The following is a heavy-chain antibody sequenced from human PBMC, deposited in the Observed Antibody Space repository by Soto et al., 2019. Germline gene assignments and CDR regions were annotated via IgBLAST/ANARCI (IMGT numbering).Heavy chain of an antibody. V-gene: IGHV1-18*04. CDR3: ARLSGYSTGWYDC. Sequence: ASVKVSCKTSGYSFSSNGVSWVRQAPGQGLEWMGWISTFNGNTHSAQKFQGRVTMTTDTSTNTAYMELRSLTSDDTAVYYCARLSGYSTGWYDCWGQGTLVTFSS. D-gene: IGHD2-8*02. CDR1: GYSFSSNG. J-gene: IGHJ5*01. CDR2: ISTFNGNT.